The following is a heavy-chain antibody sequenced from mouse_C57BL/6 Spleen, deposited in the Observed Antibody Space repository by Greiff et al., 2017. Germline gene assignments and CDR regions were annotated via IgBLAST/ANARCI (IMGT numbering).Heavy chain of an antibody. D-gene: IGHD1-1*01. CDR3: ARYGVLLLDAMDY. J-gene: IGHJ4*01. V-gene: IGHV7-3*01. CDR1: GFTFTDYY. CDR2: IRNKANGYTT. Sequence: EVKLMESGGGLVQPGGSLSLSCAASGFTFTDYYMSWVRQPPGKALEWLGFIRNKANGYTTEYSASVKGRFTISRDNSQSILYLQMNALRAEDSATYYCARYGVLLLDAMDYWGQGTSVTVSS.